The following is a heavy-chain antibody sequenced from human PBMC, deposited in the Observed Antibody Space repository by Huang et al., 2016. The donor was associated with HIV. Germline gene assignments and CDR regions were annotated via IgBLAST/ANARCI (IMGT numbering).Heavy chain of an antibody. CDR2: IRSKDYSETT. Sequence: EVQFVESGGGLVKPGRSLRLSCTASGFTFGNYGMSWFRQATGKGMEWVGCIRSKDYSETTEYAASVKGRFTISRDESKSIAYLQMNSLKPEDTAVYYCTRDSVYPNYYDGSGFYFDYGGQGTLVTVSS. V-gene: IGHV3-49*05. D-gene: IGHD3-22*01. CDR3: TRDSVYPNYYDGSGFYFDY. J-gene: IGHJ4*02. CDR1: GFTFGNYG.